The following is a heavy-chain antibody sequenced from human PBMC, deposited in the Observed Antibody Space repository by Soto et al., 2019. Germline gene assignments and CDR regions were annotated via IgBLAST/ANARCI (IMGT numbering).Heavy chain of an antibody. CDR2: INGDGSST. V-gene: IGHV3-74*01. Sequence: PVGSLRLSCVVSGFTISSYGIHWVSKAKGKGLVWVSRINGDGSSTNYADSVKGRFTISRDNAKNTLYLQMNTLRAEDTAVYYCAIAVAGPTAIAYWGQGNQVTVTP. D-gene: IGHD6-19*01. CDR3: AIAVAGPTAIAY. J-gene: IGHJ4*02. CDR1: GFTISSYG.